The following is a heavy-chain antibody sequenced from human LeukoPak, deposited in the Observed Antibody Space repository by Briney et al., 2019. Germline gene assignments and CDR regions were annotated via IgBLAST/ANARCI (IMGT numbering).Heavy chain of an antibody. Sequence: GESLKISCKGSGYSFTSYWIGWVRQMPGKGLEWMGIIYPGDSDTRDSPSFQGQVTISADKSISTAYLQWSSLKASDTAMYYCARRREYSSSSGNWFDPWGQGTLVTVSS. CDR2: IYPGDSDT. CDR3: ARRREYSSSSGNWFDP. CDR1: GYSFTSYW. J-gene: IGHJ5*02. D-gene: IGHD6-6*01. V-gene: IGHV5-51*01.